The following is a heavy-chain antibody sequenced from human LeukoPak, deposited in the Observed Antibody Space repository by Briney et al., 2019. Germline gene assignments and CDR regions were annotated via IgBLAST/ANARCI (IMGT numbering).Heavy chain of an antibody. J-gene: IGHJ4*02. V-gene: IGHV3-33*01. CDR3: ARDPTQYTTAWYSDY. D-gene: IGHD2/OR15-2a*01. CDR1: GFSFSAYG. Sequence: GGSLRLSCTASGFSFSAYGMHWVRQAPGKGLEWVAVIWYGGSSQYYADSVKGRFTISRDNSKNTLFLQMNSLRAEDTAVYYCARDPTQYTTAWYSDYWGQGTLVTVSS. CDR2: IWYGGSSQ.